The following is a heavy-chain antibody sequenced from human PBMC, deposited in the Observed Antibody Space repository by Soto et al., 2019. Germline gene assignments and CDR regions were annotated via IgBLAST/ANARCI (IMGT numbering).Heavy chain of an antibody. Sequence: SETLSLTCTVSGGSLSSYYWSWIRQPPGKGLEWIGYIYYSGSTNYNPSLKSRVTISVDTSKNQFSLKLSSVTAADTAVYYCARAQAYSRSCLDYWGQGTLVTVSS. D-gene: IGHD6-13*01. CDR2: IYYSGST. CDR3: ARAQAYSRSCLDY. V-gene: IGHV4-59*01. CDR1: GGSLSSYY. J-gene: IGHJ4*02.